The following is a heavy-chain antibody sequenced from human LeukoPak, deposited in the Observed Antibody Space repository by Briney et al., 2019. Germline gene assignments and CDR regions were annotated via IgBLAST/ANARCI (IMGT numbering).Heavy chain of an antibody. V-gene: IGHV4-34*01. J-gene: IGHJ4*02. CDR1: GGSFSGYY. CDR2: INHSGST. D-gene: IGHD3-3*01. Sequence: SETLSLTCAVYGGSFSGYYWSWIRQPPGKGLEWIGEINHSGSTNYNPSLKSRVTISVDTSKNQFSLKLSSVTAADTAVYYCARDPTDFWSGYYPLDYWGQGTLVTVSS. CDR3: ARDPTDFWSGYYPLDY.